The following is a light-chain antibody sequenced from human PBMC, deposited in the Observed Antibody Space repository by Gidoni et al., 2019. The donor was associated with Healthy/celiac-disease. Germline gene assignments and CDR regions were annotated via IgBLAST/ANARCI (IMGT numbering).Light chain of an antibody. V-gene: IGKV1-39*01. Sequence: DIQMTQSQSSLSASVGDRVTITCRASQSINSYLNWYQQKPGKATKLLIYAASSLQSGVPARFSGSGSGTDFTLTISSLQPEDFATYYCQQSYSTLGLAFGGGTKVEIK. J-gene: IGKJ4*01. CDR2: AAS. CDR3: QQSYSTLGLA. CDR1: QSINSY.